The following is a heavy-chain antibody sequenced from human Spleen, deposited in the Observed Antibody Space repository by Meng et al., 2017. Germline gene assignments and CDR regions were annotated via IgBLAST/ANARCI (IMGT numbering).Heavy chain of an antibody. CDR3: ARYYSGSRRENWFDP. Sequence: GPLQQWGAGLLKPSETLSPTFVVSGGSFSDYYWSWIRQPPGKGLEWIGEINHSGSTNYNPSLKSRVTISVDTSKNQFSLKLSSVTAADTAVYYCARYYSGSRRENWFDPWGQGTLVTVPS. D-gene: IGHD1-26*01. V-gene: IGHV4-34*01. J-gene: IGHJ5*02. CDR2: INHSGST. CDR1: GGSFSDYY.